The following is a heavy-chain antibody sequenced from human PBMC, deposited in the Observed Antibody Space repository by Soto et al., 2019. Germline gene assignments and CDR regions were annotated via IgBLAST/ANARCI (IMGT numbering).Heavy chain of an antibody. Sequence: GSLRLSCAASGFTFTTYSMNWVRLAPGKGLEWLSYISNTGSTIYYADSVKGRFTISRDNAKNSLYLQMSGLRVEDTAVYYRARGTMTAVSKTDSWGQGALVTVSS. V-gene: IGHV3-48*01. CDR3: ARGTMTAVSKTDS. D-gene: IGHD4-17*01. CDR2: ISNTGSTI. J-gene: IGHJ4*02. CDR1: GFTFTTYS.